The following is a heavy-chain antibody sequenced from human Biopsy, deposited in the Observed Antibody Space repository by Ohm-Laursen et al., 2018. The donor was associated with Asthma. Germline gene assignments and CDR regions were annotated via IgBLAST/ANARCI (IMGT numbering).Heavy chain of an antibody. V-gene: IGHV1-3*01. Sequence: ASVKVSCKASGYTFINYAIHWVRQAPGQRLEWMGWINAGNGNTKYSQKFQGRVTISRDTSASTAYMDLSSLRSEDTAVYYCARGGPRDGYNPTQFLDFWGPGTLVTVSS. J-gene: IGHJ4*02. CDR3: ARGGPRDGYNPTQFLDF. D-gene: IGHD5-24*01. CDR1: GYTFINYA. CDR2: INAGNGNT.